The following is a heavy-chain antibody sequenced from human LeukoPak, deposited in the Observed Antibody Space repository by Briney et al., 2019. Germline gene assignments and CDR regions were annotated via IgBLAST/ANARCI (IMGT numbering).Heavy chain of an antibody. Sequence: GGSLRLSCIGSGFTFSIPWMYWVRQAPGEGLVWLSRINTVGSDIHYGASVKGRFTISRDNAKSTVYLQMNSLRAEDTAVYYCAKNSGASSYSAMDYWGQGTLVTVSS. CDR1: GFTFSIPW. CDR3: AKNSGASSYSAMDY. D-gene: IGHD4/OR15-4a*01. CDR2: INTVGSDI. V-gene: IGHV3-74*01. J-gene: IGHJ4*02.